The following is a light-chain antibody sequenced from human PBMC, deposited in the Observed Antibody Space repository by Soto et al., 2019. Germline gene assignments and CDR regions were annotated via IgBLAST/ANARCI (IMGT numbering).Light chain of an antibody. J-gene: IGKJ4*01. Sequence: EIVMRQTPATLSVSPGETVTVSCRASQDITNHVAWYHQKPGQSPKLLVYAASTLATGIPARVSGSGSGVEFTLIIYSLQSEDIGLYFCQQYNNWPLTFGGGTRV. CDR1: QDITNH. V-gene: IGKV3-15*01. CDR3: QQYNNWPLT. CDR2: AAS.